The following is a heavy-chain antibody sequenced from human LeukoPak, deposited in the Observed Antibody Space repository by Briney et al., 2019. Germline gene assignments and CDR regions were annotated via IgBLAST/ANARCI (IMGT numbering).Heavy chain of an antibody. CDR3: ARDRLWFGESSWAFDI. CDR1: GFTFSSYA. J-gene: IGHJ3*02. V-gene: IGHV3-23*01. Sequence: GGSLRLSCAASGFTFSSYAMDWVRQAPGKGLEWVSGIIGSDATTYYADSVKGRFTISRDNSKNTLYLQMNSLRAEDTAVYYCARDRLWFGESSWAFDIWGQGTMVTVSS. D-gene: IGHD3-10*01. CDR2: IIGSDATT.